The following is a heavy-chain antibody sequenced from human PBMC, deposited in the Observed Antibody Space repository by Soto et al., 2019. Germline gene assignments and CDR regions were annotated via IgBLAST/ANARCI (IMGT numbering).Heavy chain of an antibody. V-gene: IGHV3-53*01. CDR3: ARDYYYGSGNYYRADYYHYGMDV. CDR2: IYTGGNT. D-gene: IGHD3-10*01. J-gene: IGHJ6*02. CDR1: GFTVTSYY. Sequence: PGGSLRLSCAAYGFTVTSYYMSWVRQAPGKGLEWVSLIYTGGNTNYADSVKGRFTISRDNSKNTLYLQMNSLRAEDTAVYYCARDYYYGSGNYYRADYYHYGMDVWGQGTTVTVSS.